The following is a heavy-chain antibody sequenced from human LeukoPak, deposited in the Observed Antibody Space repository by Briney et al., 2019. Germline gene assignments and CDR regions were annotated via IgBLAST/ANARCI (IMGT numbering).Heavy chain of an antibody. CDR2: ISYDGSNK. J-gene: IGHJ4*02. D-gene: IGHD4-17*01. CDR3: AKDHRSYSTGPDY. V-gene: IGHV3-30*18. Sequence: QPGGSLRLSCAASGFTFSSYDIYWVRQAPGKGLEWVAVISYDGSNKDYADSVKGRFTIYRDNSKNTLYLQMNSLRAEDTAVYYCAKDHRSYSTGPDYWGQGALVTVSS. CDR1: GFTFSSYD.